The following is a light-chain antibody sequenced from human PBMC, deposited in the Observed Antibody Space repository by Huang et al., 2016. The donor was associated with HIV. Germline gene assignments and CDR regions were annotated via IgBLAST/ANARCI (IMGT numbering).Light chain of an antibody. CDR1: QGITDD. V-gene: IGKV1-6*01. Sequence: IQMPHSPSSLSASVGDRVTITCRASQGITDDLAWYQQKPGTAPKLLISGASTLRSGVPSRFSGSGSGTDFTLTISSLQPEDYATYYCLQDHNYPRTFGQGTKVEI. CDR3: LQDHNYPRT. J-gene: IGKJ1*01. CDR2: GAS.